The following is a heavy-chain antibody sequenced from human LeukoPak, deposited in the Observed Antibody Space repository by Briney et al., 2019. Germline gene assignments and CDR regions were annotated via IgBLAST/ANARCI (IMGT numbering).Heavy chain of an antibody. V-gene: IGHV3-23*01. CDR1: GFTFSSYA. CDR3: ARILGYSSSWPRIDY. CDR2: ISGSGGST. D-gene: IGHD6-13*01. J-gene: IGHJ4*02. Sequence: GGSLRLSCAASGFTFSSYAMSWVRQAPGKGLEWVSAISGSGGSTYYADSVKGRFTISRDNSKNTLYLQMNSLRAEDTAVYYCARILGYSSSWPRIDYWGQGTLVTVSS.